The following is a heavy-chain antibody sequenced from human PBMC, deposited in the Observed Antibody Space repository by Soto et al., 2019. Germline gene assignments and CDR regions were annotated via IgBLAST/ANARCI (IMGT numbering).Heavy chain of an antibody. J-gene: IGHJ6*02. CDR2: IYHSGST. Sequence: ASETLSLTCAVSGGSISSGGYSWSWIRQPPGKGLEWIGYIYHSGSTYYNPSLKSRVTISVDRSKNQFSLKLSSVTAADTAVYYCARVKALGYYDILTGYSRLGSYGMDVWGQGTTVTVSS. CDR1: GGSISSGGYS. CDR3: ARVKALGYYDILTGYSRLGSYGMDV. V-gene: IGHV4-30-2*01. D-gene: IGHD3-9*01.